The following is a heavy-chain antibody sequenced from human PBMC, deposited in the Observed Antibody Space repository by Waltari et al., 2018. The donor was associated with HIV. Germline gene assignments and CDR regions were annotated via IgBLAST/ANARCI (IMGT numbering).Heavy chain of an antibody. Sequence: EVQLVESGGGLVQPGGSLRLSCAASGFTFSSYWMHWVRQAPGKGLVWVSRINSDGSSKVYADSVKGRFTISRDNAKNTLYLQMNSLRAEDTAVYYCATTTMTHAFDIWGQGTMVTVSS. CDR2: INSDGSSK. CDR3: ATTTMTHAFDI. J-gene: IGHJ3*02. CDR1: GFTFSSYW. D-gene: IGHD3-22*01. V-gene: IGHV3-74*01.